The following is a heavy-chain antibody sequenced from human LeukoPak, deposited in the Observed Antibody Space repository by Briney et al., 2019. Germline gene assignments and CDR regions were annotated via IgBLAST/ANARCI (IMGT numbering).Heavy chain of an antibody. J-gene: IGHJ4*02. CDR3: AREVEEMVTIMGPYYFDY. V-gene: IGHV1-46*01. Sequence: ASVKLSCKASGSTFTSYYMHWVRQAPGQGLEWMGIINPSGGSTSYAQKFQGRVTMTSDTSTSTVYMELSSLRSEDTAVYCCAREVEEMVTIMGPYYFDYWGQGTLVTVSS. D-gene: IGHD5-24*01. CDR2: INPSGGST. CDR1: GSTFTSYY.